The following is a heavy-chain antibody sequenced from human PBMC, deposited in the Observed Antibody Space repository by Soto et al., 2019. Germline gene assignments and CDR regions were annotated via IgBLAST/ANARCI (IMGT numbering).Heavy chain of an antibody. J-gene: IGHJ4*02. D-gene: IGHD3-22*01. V-gene: IGHV1-18*01. CDR3: ARVPTSKRRITMIVVADSFDY. CDR1: GYTFTSYA. Sequence: ASVKVSCKASGYTFTSYAICWVRQSPGQGLEWMGWISAYNGNTNYAQKLQGRVTMTTDTSTSTAYMELRSLRSDDTAVYYCARVPTSKRRITMIVVADSFDYWGQGTLVTVSS. CDR2: ISAYNGNT.